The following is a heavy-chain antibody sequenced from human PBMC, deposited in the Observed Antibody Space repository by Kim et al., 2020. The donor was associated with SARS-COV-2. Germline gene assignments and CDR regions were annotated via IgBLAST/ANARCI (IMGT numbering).Heavy chain of an antibody. CDR2: INHSGST. J-gene: IGHJ4*02. CDR1: GGSFSGYY. Sequence: SETLSLTCAVYGGSFSGYYWSWIRQPPGKGLEWIGEINHSGSTNYNPSLKSRVTISVDTSKNQFSLKLSSVTAADTAVYYCARGSPFDYWGQGTLVTVSS. CDR3: ARGSPFDY. V-gene: IGHV4-34*01.